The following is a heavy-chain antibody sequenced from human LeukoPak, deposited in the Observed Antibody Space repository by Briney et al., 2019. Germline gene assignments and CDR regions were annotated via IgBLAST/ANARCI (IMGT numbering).Heavy chain of an antibody. CDR2: IISSSSYI. D-gene: IGHD3-22*01. Sequence: PGGSLKLSCAASGFTFSSDSMNWVRQAPGKGLEWVSSIISSSSYIYYADSVKGRFTISRDNAKNSLYLQMNSLRAEDTAVYYCARDSSPYDSSGLTVDYWGQGTLVTVSS. CDR3: ARDSSPYDSSGLTVDY. CDR1: GFTFSSDS. J-gene: IGHJ4*02. V-gene: IGHV3-21*01.